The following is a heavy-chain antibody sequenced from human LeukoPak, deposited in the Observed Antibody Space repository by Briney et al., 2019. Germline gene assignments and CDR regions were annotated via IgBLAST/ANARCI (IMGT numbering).Heavy chain of an antibody. CDR3: ASRGNSGLFDD. V-gene: IGHV4-39*01. CDR2: IYYNGTT. CDR1: GGSISSSSYY. J-gene: IGHJ4*01. Sequence: SETLSLTCTVSGGSISSSSYYWGWIRQPPGKGLEWIGHIYYNGTTYYNPSLKSRVIISLDTSKNQFSLKVSSVTAADTAVYYCASRGNSGLFDDWGQGTLVTVSS. D-gene: IGHD4-23*01.